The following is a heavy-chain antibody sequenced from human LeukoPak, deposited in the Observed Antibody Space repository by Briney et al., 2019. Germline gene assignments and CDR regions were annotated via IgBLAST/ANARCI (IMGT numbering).Heavy chain of an antibody. V-gene: IGHV1-46*01. J-gene: IGHJ4*02. CDR1: GYTFTSYY. Sequence: ASVKVSCKASGYTFTSYYMHWVRQAPGQGLEWMGIINPSGGSTSYAQKFQGRVTMTRDTSTSTVYMELSSLRSEDTAVYYCARVDTIYSSSSEWDFDHWGQKTGVTVSS. CDR3: ARVDTIYSSSSEWDFDH. CDR2: INPSGGST. D-gene: IGHD6-6*01.